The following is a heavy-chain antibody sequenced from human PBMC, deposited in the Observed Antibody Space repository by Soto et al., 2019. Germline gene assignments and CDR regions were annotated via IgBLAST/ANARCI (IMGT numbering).Heavy chain of an antibody. D-gene: IGHD1-1*01. CDR3: ARKSPFTWNRYSYDY. J-gene: IGHJ4*02. CDR1: GGSISSYY. Sequence: PSETLSLTCTVSGGSISSYYWSWIRQPPGKGLEWIGFIYFGGTTKNNPSLKSRVTISVDTPMNQFSLKLSSVTAADTAVYYCARKSPFTWNRYSYDYWGQGALVTVSS. V-gene: IGHV4-59*01. CDR2: IYFGGTT.